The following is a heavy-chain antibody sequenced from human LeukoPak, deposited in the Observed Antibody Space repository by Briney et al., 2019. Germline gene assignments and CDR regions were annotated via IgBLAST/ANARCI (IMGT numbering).Heavy chain of an antibody. D-gene: IGHD3-3*01. CDR3: TSLGSIFGNYYMDV. J-gene: IGHJ6*03. CDR2: IYYSGST. CDR1: GGSISSGDYY. Sequence: SETLSLTCTVSGGSISSGDYYWSWIRQPPGKGLEWIGYIYYSGSTYYNPSLKSRVTISVDTSKNQFSLKLSSVTAADTAVYCCTSLGSIFGNYYMDVWGKGTTVTVSS. V-gene: IGHV4-30-4*08.